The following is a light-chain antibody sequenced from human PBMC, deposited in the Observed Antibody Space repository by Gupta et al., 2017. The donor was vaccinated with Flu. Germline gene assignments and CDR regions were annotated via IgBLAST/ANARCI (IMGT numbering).Light chain of an antibody. CDR1: QSVSDY. CDR3: QQSNNWPLT. Sequence: IWLTQPPAALSLSSGGTVTLSCRASQSVSDYLAWHHQRPGQSPRLLIYDASNRATDVPARFSASGSETDFTLTISGLDAEDSGVYYCQQSNNWPLTFGGGTKVEIK. V-gene: IGKV3-11*01. J-gene: IGKJ4*01. CDR2: DAS.